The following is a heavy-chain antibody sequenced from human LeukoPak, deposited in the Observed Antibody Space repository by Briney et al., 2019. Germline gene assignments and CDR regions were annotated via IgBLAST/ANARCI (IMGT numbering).Heavy chain of an antibody. Sequence: ASVKVSCKASGYTFTGYYMHWVRQAPGQGLEWMGWINPNSGGTNYAQKFQGRVTMTRDTSISTAYMELRRLRSDDTAVYYCARDLVLGGTFDYWGQGTLVTVSS. V-gene: IGHV1-2*02. CDR2: INPNSGGT. D-gene: IGHD3-16*01. J-gene: IGHJ4*02. CDR3: ARDLVLGGTFDY. CDR1: GYTFTGYY.